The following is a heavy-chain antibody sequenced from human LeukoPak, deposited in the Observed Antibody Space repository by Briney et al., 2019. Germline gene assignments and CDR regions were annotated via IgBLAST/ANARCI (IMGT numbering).Heavy chain of an antibody. CDR1: GFTFSTCG. V-gene: IGHV3-30*02. J-gene: IGHJ6*03. Sequence: PGGSLRLSFAASGFTFSTCGMHWVRQAPGKGLEWVAFIRYGGSDIYYGDSVKGRFTISRDNSKNTLYLQMNSLRGEDTAVYYCAKEPYSSVYYFYYMDVWGKGTTVTVSS. CDR3: AKEPYSSVYYFYYMDV. CDR2: IRYGGSDI. D-gene: IGHD6-25*01.